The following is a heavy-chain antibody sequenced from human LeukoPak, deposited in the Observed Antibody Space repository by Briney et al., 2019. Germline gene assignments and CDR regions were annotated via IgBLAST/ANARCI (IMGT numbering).Heavy chain of an antibody. CDR3: ARKYCSSTSCEGYYFDH. J-gene: IGHJ4*02. D-gene: IGHD2-2*01. CDR1: GFTFSSHS. CDR2: IISSSSYI. V-gene: IGHV3-21*01. Sequence: GGSLRLSCAASGFTFSSHSMNWVRQAPGKGLEWVSSIISSSSYIYYADSVKGRFTISRDNAKNSLCLQMNSLRAEDTAVYYCARKYCSSTSCEGYYFDHWGQGTLVTVSS.